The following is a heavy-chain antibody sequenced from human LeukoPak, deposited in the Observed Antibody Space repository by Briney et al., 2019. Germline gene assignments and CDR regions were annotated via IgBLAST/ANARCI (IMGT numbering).Heavy chain of an antibody. CDR2: INPNSGGT. CDR1: GYTFTGYY. V-gene: IGHV1-2*02. Sequence: ASVKVSCKASGYTFTGYYMHWVRQAPGQGLEWMGWINPNSGGTNYAQKFQGRVTMTRDTSISTAYMELSRLRSDDTAVYYCARDFQPPIRHYYHSMDGWGKGTTVT. CDR3: ARDFQPPIRHYYHSMDG. J-gene: IGHJ6*03. D-gene: IGHD3-3*02.